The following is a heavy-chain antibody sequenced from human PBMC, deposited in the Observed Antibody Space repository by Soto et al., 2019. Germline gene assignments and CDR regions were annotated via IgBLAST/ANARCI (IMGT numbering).Heavy chain of an antibody. CDR2: IYYSGRT. CDR1: GGSISSYY. CDR3: ARYRDSRGYGYNWYGP. V-gene: IGHV4-59*01. D-gene: IGHD3-22*01. Sequence: SETLSLTCIVSGGSISSYYWSWIRQPPGKGLEWIGYIYYSGRTNYNPFLKSRVTISVDTSKNQFSLKLSSVPAEDTAVYYCARYRDSRGYGYNWYGPCGRVPRVPVDS. J-gene: IGHJ5*02.